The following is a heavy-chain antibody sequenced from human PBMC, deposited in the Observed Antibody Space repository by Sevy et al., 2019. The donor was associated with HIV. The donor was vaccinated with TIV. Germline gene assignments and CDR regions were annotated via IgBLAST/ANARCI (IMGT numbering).Heavy chain of an antibody. V-gene: IGHV3-21*01. J-gene: IGHJ2*01. CDR1: GFTFSYHS. CDR2: ISTASSYI. D-gene: IGHD3-3*01. CDR3: ARDPYYDFWYFDL. Sequence: EGSLRLSCAASGFTFSYHSMNWVHQAPGKALEWVSSISTASSYIYYADSLKGRVTISRDNAKNSLYLQMNSLAAEDTAVYYCARDPYYDFWYFDLWGRGTLVTVSS.